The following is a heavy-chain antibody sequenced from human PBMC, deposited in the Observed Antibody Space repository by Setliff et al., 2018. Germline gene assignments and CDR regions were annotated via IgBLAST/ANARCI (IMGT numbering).Heavy chain of an antibody. CDR3: ARGAPYNTGWYGFDP. Sequence: PGGSLRLSCAASGFTFDNYDMNWVRQAPGKGLEWVSGINWMGNSIGYADSVKDRFTISRDDAKDTLFLQMNSLRVEDTAVYYCARGAPYNTGWYGFDPWGQGTLVTVSS. CDR2: INWMGNSI. V-gene: IGHV3-20*04. CDR1: GFTFDNYD. J-gene: IGHJ5*02. D-gene: IGHD6-19*01.